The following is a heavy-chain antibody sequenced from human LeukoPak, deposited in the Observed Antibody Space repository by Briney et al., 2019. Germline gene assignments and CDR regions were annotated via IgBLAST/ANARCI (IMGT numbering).Heavy chain of an antibody. J-gene: IGHJ4*02. D-gene: IGHD2-2*02. CDR2: IYYSGST. CDR3: ARHPTAAIHVVKD. Sequence: SETLSLTCTVSGGSISSYYWSWIRQPPGKGLEWIGYIYYSGSTNYNPSLKSRVTISVDTSKNQFSLKLSSVTAADTAVYYCARHPTAAIHVVKDWGQGTLVTVSS. V-gene: IGHV4-59*01. CDR1: GGSISSYY.